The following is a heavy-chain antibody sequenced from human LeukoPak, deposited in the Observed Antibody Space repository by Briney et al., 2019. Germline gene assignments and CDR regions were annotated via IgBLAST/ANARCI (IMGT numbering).Heavy chain of an antibody. Sequence: VASLELSCTASGGTFSSYAISWVRQAPGKGLEWMGSIIPSVGIANYALKFQSRVTITADKSTSTAYMKLSSLRFEDTAVYYCARGRWYSSGWGNWFDPWGQGTLVTVSS. CDR1: GGTFSSYA. J-gene: IGHJ5*02. D-gene: IGHD6-19*01. CDR3: ARGRWYSSGWGNWFDP. V-gene: IGHV1-69*04. CDR2: IIPSVGIA.